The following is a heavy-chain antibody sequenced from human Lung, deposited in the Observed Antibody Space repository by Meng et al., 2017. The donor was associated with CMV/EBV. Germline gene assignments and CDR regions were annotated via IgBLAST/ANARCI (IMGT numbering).Heavy chain of an antibody. CDR1: GFTFSSYW. Sequence: GESXKISCAASGFTFSSYWMSWVRQAPGKGLEWVANIKQDGSEKYYVDSVKGRFTITRDNAKNSLYLQMNSLRAEDTAVYCCARDRGRYGMDVWGHGTTVTVSS. CDR2: IKQDGSEK. CDR3: ARDRGRYGMDV. J-gene: IGHJ6*02. V-gene: IGHV3-7*01.